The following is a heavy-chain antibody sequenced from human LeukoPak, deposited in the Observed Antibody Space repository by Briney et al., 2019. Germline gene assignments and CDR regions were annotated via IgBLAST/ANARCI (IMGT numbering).Heavy chain of an antibody. V-gene: IGHV3-23*01. D-gene: IGHD6-19*01. Sequence: PGGSLRLSCAASGFTFSSYAISWVRQAPGKGLEGVSAISGSGVSTYYADSVKGRFTISRDNSKNTLYLQMNSLRAEDTAVYYCAKEGIAVFDYWGQGTLVTVSS. CDR1: GFTFSSYA. CDR2: ISGSGVST. J-gene: IGHJ4*02. CDR3: AKEGIAVFDY.